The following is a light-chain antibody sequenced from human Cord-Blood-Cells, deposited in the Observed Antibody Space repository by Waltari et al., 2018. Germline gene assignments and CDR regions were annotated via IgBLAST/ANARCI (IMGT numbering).Light chain of an antibody. CDR1: QSISSY. CDR2: AAS. Sequence: DIQMTQSPSSLSASVGDRVTITCRASQSISSYLNWYQQKPGKAPKLRIYAASSLQSGVPSRFSGSGSGTDFTLTISSLQPEDFATYDCQQSYSTPWTFGQGTKVEIK. CDR3: QQSYSTPWT. V-gene: IGKV1-39*01. J-gene: IGKJ1*01.